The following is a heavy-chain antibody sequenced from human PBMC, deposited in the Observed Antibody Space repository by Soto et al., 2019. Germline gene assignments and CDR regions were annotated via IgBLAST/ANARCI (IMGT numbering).Heavy chain of an antibody. CDR3: VRASGSHGPGYFQN. V-gene: IGHV3-33*01. D-gene: IGHD1-26*01. CDR1: GFTFSSYG. Sequence: QVQLVESGGGVVQPGRSLRLSCAASGFTFSSYGMHWVRQAPGKGLEWASVIWYDGTNKYYADSVKGRFTISRDNSKNTLYLQMNSLRAEDRAVYYCVRASGSHGPGYFQNWGQGTLVTVSS. CDR2: IWYDGTNK. J-gene: IGHJ1*01.